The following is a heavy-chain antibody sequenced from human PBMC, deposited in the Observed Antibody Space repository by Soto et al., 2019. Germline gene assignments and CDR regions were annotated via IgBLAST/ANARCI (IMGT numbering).Heavy chain of an antibody. CDR2: ISWNSGSI. Sequence: HPGESLRLSCAASGFTFDDYAMHWVRQAPGKGLEWVSGISWNSGSIGYADSVKGRFTISRDNAKNSLYLQMNSLRAEDTALYYCAKDRSIVATPWAFDIWGQGTMVTVSS. CDR3: AKDRSIVATPWAFDI. V-gene: IGHV3-9*01. J-gene: IGHJ3*02. D-gene: IGHD5-12*01. CDR1: GFTFDDYA.